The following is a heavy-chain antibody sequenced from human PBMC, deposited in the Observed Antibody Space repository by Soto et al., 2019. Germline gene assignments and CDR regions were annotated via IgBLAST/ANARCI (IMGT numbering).Heavy chain of an antibody. CDR3: AITYSSSWYSVDY. J-gene: IGHJ4*02. D-gene: IGHD6-13*01. V-gene: IGHV3-23*01. Sequence: EVQLLESGGGLVQPGGSLRLSCAASGFTFSSYAMRWVRQAPGKGLEWVSAISGSGGSTYYADSVKGRFTISRDNSKNTLYLQMNSLRAEDTAVYYCAITYSSSWYSVDYWGQGTLVTVSS. CDR1: GFTFSSYA. CDR2: ISGSGGST.